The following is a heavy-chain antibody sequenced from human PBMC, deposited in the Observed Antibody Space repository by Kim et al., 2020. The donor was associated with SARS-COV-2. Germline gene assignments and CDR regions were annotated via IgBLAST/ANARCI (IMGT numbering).Heavy chain of an antibody. J-gene: IGHJ5*02. Sequence: GGSLRLSCAASGFTFDDYGMSWVRQAPGKGLEWVSGINWNGGSTGYADSVKGRFTISRDNAKNSLYLQMNSLRAEDTALYHCARSPYYYDSSGSGNWFDPGGQRTVVTVAS. CDR1: GFTFDDYG. D-gene: IGHD3-22*01. CDR2: INWNGGST. V-gene: IGHV3-20*01. CDR3: ARSPYYYDSSGSGNWFDP.